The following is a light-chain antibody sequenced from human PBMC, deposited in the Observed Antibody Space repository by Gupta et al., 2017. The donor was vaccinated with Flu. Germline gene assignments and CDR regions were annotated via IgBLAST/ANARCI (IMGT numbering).Light chain of an antibody. Sequence: QSLLTQPPSASGAPGQRVTISCSGSSSNIGSNAVNWYQQLPGTAPKLLSYSNNQRTSGVPDRFSGSKSGTSASLAISGLQSEDEADYYCTAWDDSLKGVFGGGTKLTVL. CDR3: TAWDDSLKGV. V-gene: IGLV1-44*01. CDR2: SNN. CDR1: SSNIGSNA. J-gene: IGLJ2*01.